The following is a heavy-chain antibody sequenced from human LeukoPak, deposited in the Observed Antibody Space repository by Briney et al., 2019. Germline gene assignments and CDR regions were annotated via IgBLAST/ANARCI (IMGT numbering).Heavy chain of an antibody. CDR2: IFTSGSP. D-gene: IGHD3-22*01. CDR3: AGGPHYYDSSGYDYYMAV. J-gene: IGHJ6*03. CDR1: GGSISSGTHY. Sequence: PSETLSLTCDVSGGSISSGTHYWTWIRQPVGKGLEWLGRIFTSGSPTYNSSLKSRLTISIDKSKNQFSLKLSSVTAADTAVYYCAGGPHYYDSSGYDYYMAVWGKGTTVTVSS. V-gene: IGHV4-61*02.